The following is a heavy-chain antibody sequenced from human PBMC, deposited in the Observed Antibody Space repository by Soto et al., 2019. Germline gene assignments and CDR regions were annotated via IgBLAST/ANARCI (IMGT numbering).Heavy chain of an antibody. Sequence: GGSLRLSCEASGFSFSTFSSYAMTWVRQPPGKGLEWVSAIGGSGGTTNYADSVKGRFTISRDNSKKTLYLQMNSLRAEDTAVYYCATPIGKELCGGGSCYSGGDYWGQGTLVTVSS. V-gene: IGHV3-23*01. CDR2: IGGSGGTT. J-gene: IGHJ4*02. CDR3: ATPIGKELCGGGSCYSGGDY. D-gene: IGHD2-15*01. CDR1: GFSFSTFSSYA.